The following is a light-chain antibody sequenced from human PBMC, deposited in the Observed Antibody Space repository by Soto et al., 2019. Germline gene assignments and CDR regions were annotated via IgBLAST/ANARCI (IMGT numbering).Light chain of an antibody. CDR2: EAS. V-gene: IGKV1-33*01. CDR3: QQYDNLPFT. J-gene: IGKJ3*01. Sequence: DIQMTQSPSSLSASVGDRVTITCQASQDISNYLNWYQQKPGKAPKLLIYEASNLETGVPSKFSGSESGTDFTFTISSLQPEDIATYYCQQYDNLPFTFGPGTKVDIK. CDR1: QDISNY.